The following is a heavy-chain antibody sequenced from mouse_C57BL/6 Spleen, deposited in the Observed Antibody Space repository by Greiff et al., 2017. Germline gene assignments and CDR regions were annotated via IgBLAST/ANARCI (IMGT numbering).Heavy chain of an antibody. J-gene: IGHJ3*01. D-gene: IGHD2-3*01. CDR2: IDPSDSET. Sequence: VQLQQSGAELVRPGSSVKLSCKASGYTFTSYWMHWVKQRPIQGLEWIGNIDPSDSETHYNQKFKDKATLTVDKSSSTAYMQLSSLTSEDSAVYYCARGDGYYTSFAYWGQGTLVTVSA. V-gene: IGHV1-52*01. CDR3: ARGDGYYTSFAY. CDR1: GYTFTSYW.